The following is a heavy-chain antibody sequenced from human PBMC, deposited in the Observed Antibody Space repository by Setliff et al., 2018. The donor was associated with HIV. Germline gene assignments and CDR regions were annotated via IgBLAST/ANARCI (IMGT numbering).Heavy chain of an antibody. Sequence: GASVKVSCKASGYTFTSYYMHWVRQAPRHGLEWMGIINPSGGDTEYAQKFQGRVTMTRDTSTNTVYMDLSSLRYDDTAMYFCARDPAPSSSASYFQHWGQGTPVTVSS. CDR1: GYTFTSYY. CDR3: ARDPAPSSSASYFQH. J-gene: IGHJ1*01. V-gene: IGHV1-46*01. CDR2: INPSGGDT. D-gene: IGHD6-6*01.